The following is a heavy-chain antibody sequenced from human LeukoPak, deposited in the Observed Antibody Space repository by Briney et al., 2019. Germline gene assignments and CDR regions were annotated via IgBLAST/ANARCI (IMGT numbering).Heavy chain of an antibody. D-gene: IGHD3-3*01. Sequence: KPSETLSLTCTVSGGSISSYYWSWIRQPPGKGLEWIGYIYYSGSTNYNPSLKSRVTISVDTSKNQFSLKLSSVTAADTAVYYCARDKITIFGVHGWCWFDPWGQGTLVTVSS. CDR3: ARDKITIFGVHGWCWFDP. V-gene: IGHV4-59*12. CDR1: GGSISSYY. J-gene: IGHJ5*02. CDR2: IYYSGST.